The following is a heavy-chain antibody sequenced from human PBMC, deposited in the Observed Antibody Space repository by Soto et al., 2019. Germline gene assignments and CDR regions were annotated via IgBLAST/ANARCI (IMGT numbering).Heavy chain of an antibody. J-gene: IGHJ4*02. V-gene: IGHV3-7*01. CDR3: ARVYFKYDY. CDR2: IKEDGSEK. Sequence: GGSLRLSCAASGFTFDDYGMTWVRQAPGKGLEWVANIKEDGSEKYYVDSVKGRFTISRDNAKNSLYLQMNSLRAEDTAVYYCARVYFKYDYWGQGTLVTVSS. D-gene: IGHD3-10*01. CDR1: GFTFDDYG.